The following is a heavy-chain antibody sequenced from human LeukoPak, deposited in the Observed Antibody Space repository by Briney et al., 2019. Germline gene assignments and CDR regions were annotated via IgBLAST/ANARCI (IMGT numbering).Heavy chain of an antibody. CDR3: AKDATSSWHQSWLDP. CDR1: GFTFSSYW. D-gene: IGHD6-13*01. CDR2: IKQDGSEK. Sequence: PGGSLRLSCAASGFTFSSYWMNWVRQAPGKGLEWVANIKQDGSEKYYVDSVKGRFTISRDNSKNTVYLQMNSLRAEDTAVYYCAKDATSSWHQSWLDPWGQGTQVTVSS. V-gene: IGHV3-7*03. J-gene: IGHJ5*02.